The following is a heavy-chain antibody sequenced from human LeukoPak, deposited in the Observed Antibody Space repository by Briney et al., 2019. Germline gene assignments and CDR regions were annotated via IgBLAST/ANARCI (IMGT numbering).Heavy chain of an antibody. CDR1: GYTFTSYG. J-gene: IGHJ4*02. D-gene: IGHD4-11*01. CDR3: ARVSTVKKEVDFDY. V-gene: IGHV1-18*01. CDR2: ISAYNGNT. Sequence: ASVKVSCKASGYTFTSYGISWVRQAPGQGLEWMGRISAYNGNTNYAQKLQGRVTMTTDTSTSTAYMELRSLRSDDTAVYYCARVSTVKKEVDFDYWGQGTLVTVSS.